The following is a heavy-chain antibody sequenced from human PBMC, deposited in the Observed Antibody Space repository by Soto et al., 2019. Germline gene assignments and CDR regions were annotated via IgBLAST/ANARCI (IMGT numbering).Heavy chain of an antibody. Sequence: SETLSLTCGVYNGSFSDYFWNWIRQPPGKGLEWIGEIKESGFATYNPSLKRRVTMSVDTANNQFSLKVTSVTAADTAVYYCARGKSSGPLYYFDTWGQGTLVTVSS. CDR2: IKESGFA. CDR1: NGSFSDYF. V-gene: IGHV4-34*01. J-gene: IGHJ4*02. CDR3: ARGKSSGPLYYFDT. D-gene: IGHD6-19*01.